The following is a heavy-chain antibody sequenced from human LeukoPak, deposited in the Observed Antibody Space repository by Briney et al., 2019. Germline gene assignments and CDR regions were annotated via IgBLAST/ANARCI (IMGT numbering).Heavy chain of an antibody. D-gene: IGHD7-27*01. CDR2: ISGSGGST. CDR1: GFTFSSYG. J-gene: IGHJ6*03. CDR3: ARDRPLGYYYYYMDV. V-gene: IGHV3-23*01. Sequence: HPGGSLRLSCAASGFTFSSYGMSWVRQAPGKGLEWVSAISGSGGSTYYADSVKGRFTISRDNSKNTLYLQMNSLRAEDTAVYYCARDRPLGYYYYYMDVWGKGTTVTVSS.